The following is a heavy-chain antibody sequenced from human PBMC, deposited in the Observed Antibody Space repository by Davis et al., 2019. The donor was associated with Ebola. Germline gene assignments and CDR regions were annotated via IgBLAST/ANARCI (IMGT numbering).Heavy chain of an antibody. CDR3: ARRGRTAMALRGYYYYYMDV. CDR2: IYYSGST. Sequence: PSETLSLTCTVSGGSISSYYWSWIRQPPGKGLEWIGYIYYSGSTNYNPSLKSRVTMSVDTSKNQFSLKLSSVTAADTAVYYCARRGRTAMALRGYYYYYMDVWGKGTTVTVSS. J-gene: IGHJ6*03. V-gene: IGHV4-59*12. D-gene: IGHD5-18*01. CDR1: GGSISSYY.